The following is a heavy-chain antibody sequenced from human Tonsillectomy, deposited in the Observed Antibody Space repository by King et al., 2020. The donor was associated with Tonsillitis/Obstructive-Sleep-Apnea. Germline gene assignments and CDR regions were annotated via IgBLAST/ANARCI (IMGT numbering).Heavy chain of an antibody. V-gene: IGHV4-39*01. J-gene: IGHJ5*02. CDR1: GGSISSSSYY. D-gene: IGHD3-3*01. CDR3: ARTHDFWSGYYSLDP. CDR2: IYYSGST. Sequence: QLQESGPGLVKPSEILSLTCTVSGGSISSSSYYWGWIRQPPGKGLEWIGSIYYSGSTYYNPSLKSRVTISVDTSKNQFSLKLSSVTAADTAVYYCARTHDFWSGYYSLDPWGQGTLVTVSS.